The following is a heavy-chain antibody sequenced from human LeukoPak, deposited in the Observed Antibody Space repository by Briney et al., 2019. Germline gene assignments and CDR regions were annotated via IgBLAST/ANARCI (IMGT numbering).Heavy chain of an antibody. Sequence: SETLSLTCTVSGGSISSYYWSWIRQPAGKGLEWIGRIYTSGSTNYNPPLKSRVTMSVDTSKNQFSLKLSSVTAAGTAVYYCARASGYSGYDWVYYFDYWGQGTLVTVSS. J-gene: IGHJ4*01. CDR2: IYTSGST. D-gene: IGHD5-12*01. CDR1: GGSISSYY. V-gene: IGHV4-4*07. CDR3: ARASGYSGYDWVYYFDY.